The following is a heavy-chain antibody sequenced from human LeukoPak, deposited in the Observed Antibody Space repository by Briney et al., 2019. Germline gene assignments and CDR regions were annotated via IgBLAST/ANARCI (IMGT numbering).Heavy chain of an antibody. CDR1: GGSISTHY. CDR3: ARGEGGLAAAGGRFDY. CDR2: IHYSGRT. Sequence: SETLSLTCTVSGGSISTHYWSWIRQSPGKGLEWIGYIHYSGRTNYNPSLKSRVTILVDTSKNEFSLKLSSVTAADTSVYYCARGEGGLAAAGGRFDYWGQGTQVTVSS. J-gene: IGHJ4*02. D-gene: IGHD6-13*01. V-gene: IGHV4-59*11.